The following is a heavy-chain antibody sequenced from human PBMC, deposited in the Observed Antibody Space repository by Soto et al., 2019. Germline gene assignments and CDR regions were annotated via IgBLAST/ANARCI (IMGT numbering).Heavy chain of an antibody. Sequence: GGSLRLSCAASGFTFSSYAMNWVRQAPGKGPEWVSHISVTGGTYYADSVKGRFTISRDNSKNTLFLQMNSLRAEDTALYYCAKSLNTATSFDFWGQGTPVTVSS. CDR1: GFTFSSYA. J-gene: IGHJ4*02. CDR2: ISVTGGT. CDR3: AKSLNTATSFDF. V-gene: IGHV3-23*01.